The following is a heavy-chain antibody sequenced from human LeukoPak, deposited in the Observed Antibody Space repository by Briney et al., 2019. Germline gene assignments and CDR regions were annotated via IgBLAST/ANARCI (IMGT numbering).Heavy chain of an antibody. CDR1: GYSMSSGYY. D-gene: IGHD2-21*01. J-gene: IGHJ4*02. CDR2: MYHSGST. Sequence: SETLSLTCTVSGYSMSSGYYLGWLRPPAGEGVGWIGNMYHSGSTYYNPSLSGRVAISLDKSRNHFTLMVTAVPAADTAFYYCARKGPEHLPTYFDRWGGGILVTVSS. CDR3: ARKGPEHLPTYFDR. V-gene: IGHV4-38-2*02.